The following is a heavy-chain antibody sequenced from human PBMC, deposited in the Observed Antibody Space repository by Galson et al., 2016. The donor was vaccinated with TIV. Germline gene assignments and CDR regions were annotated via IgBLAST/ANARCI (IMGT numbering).Heavy chain of an antibody. CDR2: ISYDGSDK. CDR3: ARIHRSYGMDV. J-gene: IGHJ6*02. Sequence: SLRLSCAASGFTFGSYGMHWVRQAPGKGLEWVAIISYDGSDKDYTDSVKGRFTISRDKSKNTLYLQMDSVRVEDTATYYCARIHRSYGMDVWGQGTTVTGSS. D-gene: IGHD5-18*01. V-gene: IGHV3-33*01. CDR1: GFTFGSYG.